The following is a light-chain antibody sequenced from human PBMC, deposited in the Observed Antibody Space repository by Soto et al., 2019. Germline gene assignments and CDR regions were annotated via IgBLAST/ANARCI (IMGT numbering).Light chain of an antibody. CDR2: AAS. CDR3: QQSYSSPRT. CDR1: QNINNY. Sequence: DIQMTQSPSSLSASVGDRVTITCRASQNINNYLNWYQQKPGQAPKLMIYAASTLQRGVPSRFSGSGSGTDFTLTISCLQPEDFATYYCQQSYSSPRTFGQGTKVQIK. V-gene: IGKV1-39*01. J-gene: IGKJ1*01.